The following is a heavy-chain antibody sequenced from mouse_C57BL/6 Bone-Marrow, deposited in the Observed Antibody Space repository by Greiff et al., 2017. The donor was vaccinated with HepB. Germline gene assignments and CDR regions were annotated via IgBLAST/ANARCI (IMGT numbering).Heavy chain of an antibody. V-gene: IGHV1-76*01. CDR3: ARLGTTVVRDAMDY. D-gene: IGHD1-1*01. CDR2: IYPGSGNT. Sequence: QVQLKESGAELVRPGASVKLSCKASGYTFTDYYINWVKQRPGQGLEWIARIYPGSGNTYYNEKFKGKATLTAEKSSSTAYMQLSSLTSEDSAVYFCARLGTTVVRDAMDYWGQGTSVTVSS. J-gene: IGHJ4*01. CDR1: GYTFTDYY.